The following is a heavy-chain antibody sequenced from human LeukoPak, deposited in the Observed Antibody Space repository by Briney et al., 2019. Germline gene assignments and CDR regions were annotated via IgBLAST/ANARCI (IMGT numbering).Heavy chain of an antibody. CDR3: ARPIAAAGPLDY. CDR2: IYYSGST. D-gene: IGHD6-13*01. CDR1: GGSISSSSYY. V-gene: IGHV4-39*07. J-gene: IGHJ4*02. Sequence: PSETLSLTCTVSGGSISSSSYYWGWIRQPPGKGLEWIGSIYYSGSTYYNPSLKSRVTISVDTSKNQFSLKLSSVTAADTAVYYCARPIAAAGPLDYWGQGTLVTVSS.